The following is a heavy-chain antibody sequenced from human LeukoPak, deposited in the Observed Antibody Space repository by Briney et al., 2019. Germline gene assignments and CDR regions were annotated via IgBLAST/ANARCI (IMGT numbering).Heavy chain of an antibody. J-gene: IGHJ1*01. Sequence: SETLSLTCTVSGGSISSYYWNWIRQPAGKELEWIGRIYTSGSTNYTPSLKSRVTISIGTSKNQFSLKLSSVTAADTAVYYCARDSGLNPKRSEYFQHWGQGILVTVSS. CDR1: GGSISSYY. CDR2: IYTSGST. D-gene: IGHD3-16*01. V-gene: IGHV4-4*07. CDR3: ARDSGLNPKRSEYFQH.